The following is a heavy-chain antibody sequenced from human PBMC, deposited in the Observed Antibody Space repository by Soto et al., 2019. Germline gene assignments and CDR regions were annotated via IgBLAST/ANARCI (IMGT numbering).Heavy chain of an antibody. CDR3: ASRRSGSCSCFDY. V-gene: IGHV4-4*02. CDR1: GGSISSSNW. Sequence: PSETVSLTCAVSGGSISSSNWWSRVRQPPGKGLEWIGEIYHSGSTNYNPSLKSRVTISVDKSKNQFSLKLSSVTAADTAVYYCASRRSGSCSCFDYWGQGTLVTVSS. CDR2: IYHSGST. D-gene: IGHD1-26*01. J-gene: IGHJ4*02.